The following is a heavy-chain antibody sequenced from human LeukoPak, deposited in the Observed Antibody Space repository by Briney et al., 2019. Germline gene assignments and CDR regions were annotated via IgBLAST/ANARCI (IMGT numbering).Heavy chain of an antibody. J-gene: IGHJ6*03. CDR2: IIPIFGTA. D-gene: IGHD6-13*01. CDR3: SRVEKPKQQLVRDYYYYMDV. CDR1: GGTFSSYA. Sequence: ASVKVSCKASGGTFSSYAISWVRQAPGQGLEWMGGIIPIFGTANYAQKFQGRVTITADESTSTAYMELSSLRSEDTAVYYCSRVEKPKQQLVRDYYYYMDVWGKGTTVTVSS. V-gene: IGHV1-69*01.